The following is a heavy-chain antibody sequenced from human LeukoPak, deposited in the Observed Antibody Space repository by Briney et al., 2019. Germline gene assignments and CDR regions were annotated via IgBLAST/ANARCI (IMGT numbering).Heavy chain of an antibody. Sequence: GGSLRLSCAASGFTFSDYYMSWIRQAPGKGLEWVSYISSSSSTIYYADSVKGRFTISRDNAKNSLCLQMTSLRAEDTAVYYCAREASSSTDVWGKGTTVTVSS. D-gene: IGHD6-6*01. CDR2: ISSSSSTI. CDR1: GFTFSDYY. CDR3: AREASSSTDV. J-gene: IGHJ6*04. V-gene: IGHV3-11*01.